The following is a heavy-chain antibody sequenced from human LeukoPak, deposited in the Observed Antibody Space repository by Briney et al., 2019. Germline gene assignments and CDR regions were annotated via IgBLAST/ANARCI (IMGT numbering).Heavy chain of an antibody. J-gene: IGHJ5*02. CDR1: GYSISSGYY. V-gene: IGHV4-38-2*02. CDR2: IYHSGST. D-gene: IGHD6-13*01. Sequence: SETLSLTCTVSGYSISSGYYWGWIRQPPGKGLEWIGSIYHSGSTYYNPSLKSRVTISVDTSKNQFSLKLSSVTAADTAVYYCARDLRYSSSWYPNWFDPWGQGTLVTVSS. CDR3: ARDLRYSSSWYPNWFDP.